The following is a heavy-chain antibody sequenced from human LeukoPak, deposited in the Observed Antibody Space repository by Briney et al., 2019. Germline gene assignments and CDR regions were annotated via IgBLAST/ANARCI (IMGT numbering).Heavy chain of an antibody. CDR1: GGSFSGYY. D-gene: IGHD6-6*01. CDR2: INHSGST. V-gene: IGHV4-34*01. Sequence: PSETLSLTCAVYGGSFSGYYWSWIRQPPGKGLEWIGEINHSGSTNYNPSLKSRVTISVDTSKNQFSLKLSSVTAADTAVYYCARHFAYSSSSDSDYWGQGTLVTVSS. CDR3: ARHFAYSSSSDSDY. J-gene: IGHJ4*02.